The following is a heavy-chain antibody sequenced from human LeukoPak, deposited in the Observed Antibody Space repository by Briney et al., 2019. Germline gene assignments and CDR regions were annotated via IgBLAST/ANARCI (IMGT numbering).Heavy chain of an antibody. Sequence: ASVKVSCKASGYTFTSYYMHWVRQAPGQGLEWMGIINPSGGSTSYAQKFQGRVTMTRDTSTSTVYMELSSLGSEDTAVYYCARVAVPYYFDYWGQGTLVTVSS. CDR3: ARVAVPYYFDY. J-gene: IGHJ4*02. D-gene: IGHD1-1*01. V-gene: IGHV1-46*01. CDR1: GYTFTSYY. CDR2: INPSGGST.